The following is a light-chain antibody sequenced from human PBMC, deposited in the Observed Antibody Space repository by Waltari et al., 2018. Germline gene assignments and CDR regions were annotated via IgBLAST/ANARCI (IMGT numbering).Light chain of an antibody. CDR3: QQYYTIPPT. V-gene: IGKV4-1*01. Sequence: DIVMTQSPDSLAVSLGERATINCKSSQSVLYNSIHKTYVAWYQHKPGQSPKLLIYWASARDSGVPDRFSGSGSGTYFTLTISSLQAEDVAVYYCQQYYTIPPTFGQGTKVEIK. CDR1: QSVLYNSIHKTY. J-gene: IGKJ1*01. CDR2: WAS.